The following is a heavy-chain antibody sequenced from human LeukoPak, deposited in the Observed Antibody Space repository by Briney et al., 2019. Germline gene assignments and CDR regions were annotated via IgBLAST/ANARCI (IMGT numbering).Heavy chain of an antibody. Sequence: GASVKVSCKASGYTFTSYDINWVRQASGQGLEWMGWRNSNSGNTGYAQKFQGRVTMTRNTSISTAYMELRSLRSEDTAVYYCARSVSDYYYYYYMDVWGKGTTVTVSS. D-gene: IGHD4/OR15-4a*01. CDR1: GYTFTSYD. J-gene: IGHJ6*03. V-gene: IGHV1-8*01. CDR2: RNSNSGNT. CDR3: ARSVSDYYYYYYMDV.